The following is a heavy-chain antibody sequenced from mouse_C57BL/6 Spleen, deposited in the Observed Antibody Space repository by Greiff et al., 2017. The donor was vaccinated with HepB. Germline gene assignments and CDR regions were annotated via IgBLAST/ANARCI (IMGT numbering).Heavy chain of an antibody. CDR1: GYTFTSYW. Sequence: VQLQQPGTELVKPGASVKLSCKASGYTFTSYWMHWVKQRPGQGLEWIGNINPSNGGTNYNEKFKSKATLTVDKSSSTAYMQLSSLTSEDSAVYYCARPYYSSSSYYYAMDYWGQGTSVTVSS. J-gene: IGHJ4*01. CDR3: ARPYYSSSSYYYAMDY. CDR2: INPSNGGT. D-gene: IGHD1-1*01. V-gene: IGHV1-53*01.